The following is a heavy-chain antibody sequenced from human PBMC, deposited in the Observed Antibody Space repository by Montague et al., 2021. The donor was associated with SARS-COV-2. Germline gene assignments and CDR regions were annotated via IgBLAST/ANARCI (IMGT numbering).Heavy chain of an antibody. CDR3: ARIRDYDILTGSYSGLDY. CDR2: IDWDDDK. CDR1: GFSLSTSGVC. D-gene: IGHD3-9*01. J-gene: IGHJ4*02. V-gene: IGHV2-70*01. Sequence: PALVKPTQTLTLTCTFSGFSLSTSGVCVSWIRQPPGKALEWLALIDWDDDKYYSTSLKTRLTISKDTSKNQVVLTMTNMDPVDTATYYCARIRDYDILTGSYSGLDYWGQGTLVTVAS.